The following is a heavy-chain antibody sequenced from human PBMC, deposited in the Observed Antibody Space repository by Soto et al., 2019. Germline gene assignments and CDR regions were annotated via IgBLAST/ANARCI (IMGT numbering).Heavy chain of an antibody. J-gene: IGHJ6*02. CDR2: IDWDDDK. CDR1: GFSLSTSGMC. Sequence: SGPTLVNPTQTLTLTCTFSGFSLSTSGMCVSWIRQPPGKAPEWLALIDWDDDKYYSTSLRTRLTISKDTSKNQVVLTMTNMDPVDTATYYCARIGRTRPLSVAGTLDYYYYGMDVWGQGTTVTVSS. CDR3: ARIGRTRPLSVAGTLDYYYYGMDV. D-gene: IGHD6-19*01. V-gene: IGHV2-70*01.